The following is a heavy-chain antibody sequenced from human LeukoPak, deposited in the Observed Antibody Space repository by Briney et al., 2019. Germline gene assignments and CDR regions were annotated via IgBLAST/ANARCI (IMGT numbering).Heavy chain of an antibody. CDR2: GGSGVTK. V-gene: IGHV3-23*01. Sequence: GRSLRLSCAASGFKFTNYAMHWVRQAPGKGLEWVSTGGSGVTKFYADSVAGRFTISRDNSNNALFLQMNNLRAEDVAIYYCARGASSWEYTTFDVWGQGAIVTVSS. J-gene: IGHJ3*01. CDR3: ARGASSWEYTTFDV. CDR1: GFKFTNYA. D-gene: IGHD6-13*01.